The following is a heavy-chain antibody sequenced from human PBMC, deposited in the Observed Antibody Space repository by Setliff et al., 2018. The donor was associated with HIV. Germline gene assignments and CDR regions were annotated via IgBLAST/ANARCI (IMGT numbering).Heavy chain of an antibody. Sequence: SVKVSCKASGDIFSYQTYSWVRQAPGQGLEWMGSIIPMVGFANYEGKFQGRVTIIADASINTTYLDLTSLRSEDTALYFCARQAGHVGDHFDYWGQGTLVTVSS. CDR2: IIPMVGFA. CDR1: GDIFSYQT. CDR3: ARQAGHVGDHFDY. V-gene: IGHV1-69*02. D-gene: IGHD2-21*01. J-gene: IGHJ4*02.